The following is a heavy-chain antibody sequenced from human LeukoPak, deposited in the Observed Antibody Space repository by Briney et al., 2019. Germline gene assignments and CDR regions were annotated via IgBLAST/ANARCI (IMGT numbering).Heavy chain of an antibody. CDR3: AREATTGYAFDI. J-gene: IGHJ3*02. D-gene: IGHD1-26*01. CDR1: GGTFSSYA. Sequence: ASVKLSCKASGGTFSSYAISWVRQAPGQGLEWMGGIIPIFGTANYAQKFQGRVTITTDESTSTAYMELSSLRSEDTAVYYCAREATTGYAFDIWGQGTMVTVSS. V-gene: IGHV1-69*05. CDR2: IIPIFGTA.